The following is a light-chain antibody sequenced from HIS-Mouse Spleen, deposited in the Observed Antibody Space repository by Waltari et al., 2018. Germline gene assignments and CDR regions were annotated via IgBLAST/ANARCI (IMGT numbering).Light chain of an antibody. CDR1: QGISSY. CDR2: AAS. V-gene: IGKV1-8*01. CDR3: QQYYSYPYT. J-gene: IGKJ2*01. Sequence: AIRMTQSPSPFSASTGDRVPITCRASQGISSYLAWYQQKPGKAPKLLIYAASTLQSGVPSRFSGSGSGTDFTLTISCLQSEDFATYYCQQYYSYPYTFGQGTKLEIK.